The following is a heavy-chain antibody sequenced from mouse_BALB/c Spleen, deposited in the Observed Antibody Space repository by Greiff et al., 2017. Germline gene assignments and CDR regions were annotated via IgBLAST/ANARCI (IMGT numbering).Heavy chain of an antibody. D-gene: IGHD1-1*01. CDR2: ISNLAYSI. CDR1: GFTFSDYG. CDR3: ARVDYGSSYWYFDV. V-gene: IGHV5-15*02. Sequence: EVKVVESGGGLVQPGGSRKLSCAASGFTFSDYGMAWVRQAPGKGPEWVAFISNLAYSIYYADTVTGRFTISRENAKNTLYLEMSSLRSEDTAMYYCARVDYGSSYWYFDVWGAGTTVTVSS. J-gene: IGHJ1*01.